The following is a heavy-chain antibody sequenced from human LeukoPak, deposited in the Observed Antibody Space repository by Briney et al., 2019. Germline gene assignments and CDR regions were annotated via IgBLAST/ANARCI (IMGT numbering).Heavy chain of an antibody. CDR1: GGSISGYY. CDR2: IYSKRST. J-gene: IGHJ3*02. D-gene: IGHD3-22*01. CDR3: ARHLISGYCYSFDI. V-gene: IGHV4-59*01. Sequence: PSETLSLTCTVSGGSISGYYWTWIRQPPGKGLEWIGYIYSKRSTYYNPSLGSRVTISVDTSKNQFSLKLSSVTAADTAVYYCARHLISGYCYSFDIWGQGTMVNVST.